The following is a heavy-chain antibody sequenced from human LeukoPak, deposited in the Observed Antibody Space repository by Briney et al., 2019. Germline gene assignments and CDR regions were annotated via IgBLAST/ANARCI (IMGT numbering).Heavy chain of an antibody. J-gene: IGHJ4*02. CDR1: GGSISSYY. Sequence: SETLSLTCTVSGGSISSYYWSWIRQPPGKGLEWIGYIYYSGSTNYNPSLKSRVTISVDTSKNQFSLKLSSVTAADTAVYYCARGRYDSSGYTKRSFDYWGQGTLVTVSS. CDR3: ARGRYDSSGYTKRSFDY. V-gene: IGHV4-59*01. CDR2: IYYSGST. D-gene: IGHD3-22*01.